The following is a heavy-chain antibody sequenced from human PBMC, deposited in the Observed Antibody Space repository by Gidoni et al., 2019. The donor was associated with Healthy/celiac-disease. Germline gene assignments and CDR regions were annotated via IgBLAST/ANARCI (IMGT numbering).Heavy chain of an antibody. V-gene: IGHV4-34*01. CDR2: INHSGST. CDR3: ASGETYYDMLTGYPTYYYYGMDV. D-gene: IGHD3-9*01. J-gene: IGHJ6*02. Sequence: QVQLQQWGAGLLKPSETLSLTCAVYGGSFSGYYWSWIRQPPGKGLEWIGEINHSGSTNYNPSLKSRVTISVDTSKNQFSLKLSSVTAADTAVYYCASGETYYDMLTGYPTYYYYGMDVWGQGTTVTVSS. CDR1: GGSFSGYY.